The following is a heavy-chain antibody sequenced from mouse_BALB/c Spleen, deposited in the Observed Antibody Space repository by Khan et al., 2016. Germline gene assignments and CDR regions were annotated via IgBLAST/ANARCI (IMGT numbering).Heavy chain of an antibody. Sequence: EVQLQESGPGLVKPSQSLSLTCTVTGYSITSGYGWNWIRQFPGNKLEWMGYISYSGSTNYNPSLKSRISNNRDTSKNQFFLQLNSVTTEDTATYYCARTARIKYWGQGTTLTVSS. V-gene: IGHV3-2*02. CDR1: GYSITSGYG. J-gene: IGHJ2*01. D-gene: IGHD1-2*01. CDR2: ISYSGST. CDR3: ARTARIKY.